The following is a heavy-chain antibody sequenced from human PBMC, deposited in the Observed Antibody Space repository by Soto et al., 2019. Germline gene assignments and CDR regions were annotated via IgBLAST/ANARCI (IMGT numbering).Heavy chain of an antibody. CDR2: IWNDGTNK. CDR1: GFTFSNYG. CDR3: AKDMAAAAHQGDAFDI. D-gene: IGHD6-13*01. J-gene: IGHJ3*02. Sequence: QVQLVESGGGVVQPGRSLRLSCAASGFTFSNYGMHWVRQAPGKGVEWVAVIWNDGTNKYYVDSVRGRFTISRDDSKNTLYLEMNSLGAEDTGVYYCAKDMAAAAHQGDAFDIWGLGTMVSVSA. V-gene: IGHV3-33*03.